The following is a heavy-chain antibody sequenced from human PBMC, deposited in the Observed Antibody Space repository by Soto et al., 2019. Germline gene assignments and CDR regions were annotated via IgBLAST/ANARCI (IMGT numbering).Heavy chain of an antibody. D-gene: IGHD7-27*01. CDR3: VRDLLGSGGHFDY. Sequence: VGSLRLSCAASGFIFSSFCMHWVRQAPGKGLEWVAHIWYDGSNTYYADSVKGRFTISRDNSRNTLYLQMNSLRAEDTAVYHCVRDLLGSGGHFDYWGQGTPVTVSS. J-gene: IGHJ4*02. CDR1: GFIFSSFC. CDR2: IWYDGSNT. V-gene: IGHV3-33*01.